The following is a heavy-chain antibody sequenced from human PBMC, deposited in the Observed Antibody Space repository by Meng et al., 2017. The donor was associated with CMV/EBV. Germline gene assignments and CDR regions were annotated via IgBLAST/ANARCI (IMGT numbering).Heavy chain of an antibody. D-gene: IGHD2-2*01. CDR3: ARAGVAYCSSTSCYGYFDY. CDR1: GFTFSSYS. CDR2: ISSSSSYI. V-gene: IGHV3-21*01. Sequence: GGSLRLSCAASGFTFSSYSMNWVRQAPRQGLEWVSSISSSSSYIYYADSVKGRFAISRDNAKNSLYLQMNSLRAEDTAVYYCARAGVAYCSSTSCYGYFDYWGQGTLVTVSS. J-gene: IGHJ4*02.